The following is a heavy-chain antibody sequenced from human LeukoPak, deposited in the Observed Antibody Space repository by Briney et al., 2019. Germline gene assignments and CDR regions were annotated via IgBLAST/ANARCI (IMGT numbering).Heavy chain of an antibody. D-gene: IGHD2-2*01. Sequence: MPSETLSLTCAVSGGSISSGSYYWSWIRQPAGKGLEWIGRIYTSGSTNYNPSLESRVTISVGTSKNQFSLKLSSVTAADTAVYYCARESVVVPAANYYMDVWGKGTTVTVSS. CDR3: ARESVVVPAANYYMDV. V-gene: IGHV4-61*02. CDR2: IYTSGST. J-gene: IGHJ6*03. CDR1: GGSISSGSYY.